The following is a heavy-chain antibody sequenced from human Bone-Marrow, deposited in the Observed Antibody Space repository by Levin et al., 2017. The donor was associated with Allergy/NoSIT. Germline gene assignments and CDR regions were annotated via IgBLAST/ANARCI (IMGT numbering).Heavy chain of an antibody. CDR3: ARIVVRGAWNWFDP. V-gene: IGHV1-2*02. CDR2: INPNSGRT. Sequence: ASVKVSCKASGYTFTGPYYVHWVRQAPGQGLEWMGWINPNSGRTNYAQRFQGRVTMTRDTSISTAYMEMRRLISDDTAVYYCARIVVRGAWNWFDPWGQGTLVTVSS. CDR1: GYTFTGPYY. D-gene: IGHD3-10*01. J-gene: IGHJ5*02.